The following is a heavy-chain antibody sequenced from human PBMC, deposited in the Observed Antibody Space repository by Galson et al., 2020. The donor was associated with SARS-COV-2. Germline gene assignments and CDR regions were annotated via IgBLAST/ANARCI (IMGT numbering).Heavy chain of an antibody. Sequence: SETLSLTCTVSGGSISSGSHCWSWIRQPAGKGLEWIGRIYNSGSTNYNPSLKRRVTISVDTSKNQFSLRLSSVTAADTAVYYCARLLTVTTDYYYGMDVWGQGTTVTVSS. V-gene: IGHV4-61*02. CDR3: ARLLTVTTDYYYGMDV. J-gene: IGHJ6*02. CDR1: GGSISSGSHC. CDR2: IYNSGST. D-gene: IGHD4-17*01.